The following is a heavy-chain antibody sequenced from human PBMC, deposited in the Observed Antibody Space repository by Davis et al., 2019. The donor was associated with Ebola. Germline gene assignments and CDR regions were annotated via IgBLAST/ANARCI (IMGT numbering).Heavy chain of an antibody. V-gene: IGHV3-23*01. CDR1: GIPFSRYA. Sequence: GESLKTPCAAPGIPFSRYAMSWVRQAPGKGLEWVSAISGSAGNTYYADSVKGRLTISRDNSLNTLYLQMNSLRAEDTAVYYCAKGSVAVALFDYWGQGTLVTVSS. CDR3: AKGSVAVALFDY. D-gene: IGHD6-19*01. CDR2: ISGSAGNT. J-gene: IGHJ4*02.